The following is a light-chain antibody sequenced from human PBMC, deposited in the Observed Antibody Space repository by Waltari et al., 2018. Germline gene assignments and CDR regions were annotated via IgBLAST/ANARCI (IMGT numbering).Light chain of an antibody. V-gene: IGKV1-5*03. CDR3: QQYNSYPFP. CDR2: KAS. J-gene: IGKJ3*01. Sequence: DIQMTQSPSPLSASVGTRVHITCRDSQSISSWLAWYQQKPGKAPKLLIYKASSLESGVPSRFSGSGSRTEVTLTNSSLQPDDFATYYGQQYNSYPFPLGPGTKVDF. CDR1: QSISSW.